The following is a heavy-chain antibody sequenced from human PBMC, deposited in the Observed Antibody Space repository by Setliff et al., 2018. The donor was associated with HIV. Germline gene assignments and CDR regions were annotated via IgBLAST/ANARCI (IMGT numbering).Heavy chain of an antibody. Sequence: SGPTLVNPTQTLTLTCTFSGFSLSTSGVGVGWIRQPPGKALEWLALVYWDDDKRYSPSLESRLTITKDTSKNQVVLTMTNMDPVDTATYYCAHSYCSSTSCYPHYYYYMDVWGKGTTVTVSS. CDR2: VYWDDDK. D-gene: IGHD2-2*01. CDR3: AHSYCSSTSCYPHYYYYMDV. CDR1: GFSLSTSGVG. V-gene: IGHV2-5*02. J-gene: IGHJ6*03.